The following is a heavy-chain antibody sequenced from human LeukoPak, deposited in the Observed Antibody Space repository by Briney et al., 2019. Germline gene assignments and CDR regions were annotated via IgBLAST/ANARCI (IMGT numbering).Heavy chain of an antibody. CDR2: FDPEDGET. CDR3: ARAITYCFDY. J-gene: IGHJ4*02. V-gene: IGHV1-24*01. CDR1: GYTLTELS. D-gene: IGHD2-15*01. Sequence: ASVKVSCKVSGYTLTELSMHWVRQAPGKGLEWMGGFDPEDGETIYAQKFQGRVTMTRDTSTSTVYMELSSLRSEDTAVYYCARAITYCFDYWGQGTLVTVSS.